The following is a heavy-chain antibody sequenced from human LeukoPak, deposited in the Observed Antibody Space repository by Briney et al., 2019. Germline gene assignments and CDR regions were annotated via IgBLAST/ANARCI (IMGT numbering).Heavy chain of an antibody. V-gene: IGHV3-30*02. D-gene: IGHD3-3*01. J-gene: IGHJ5*02. CDR2: IRYDGSNK. Sequence: PGRSLRLSCAASGFTFSSYGMHWVCHAPGKGLGWVAFIRYDGSNKYYADSAKGRFTISRDNSKNTLYLQMNSLRAEDTAVYYCARAKRAYYDFWSGYSGFDPWGQGTLVTVSS. CDR3: ARAKRAYYDFWSGYSGFDP. CDR1: GFTFSSYG.